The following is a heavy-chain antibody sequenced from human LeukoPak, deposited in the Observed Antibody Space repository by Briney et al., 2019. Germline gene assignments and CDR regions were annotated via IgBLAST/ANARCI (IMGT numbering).Heavy chain of an antibody. Sequence: ASVKVSCKASGYSFTDYAMHWVRQAPGQRLEWMGWINAANGSTKYSQKFQGRVTITRDTSASRAYMELSSLRSEDTAVYYCAGTYYYDSSGYYPAFDYWAREPWSPSPQ. CDR1: GYSFTDYA. CDR3: AGTYYYDSSGYYPAFDY. J-gene: IGHJ4*02. CDR2: INAANGST. D-gene: IGHD3-22*01. V-gene: IGHV1-3*01.